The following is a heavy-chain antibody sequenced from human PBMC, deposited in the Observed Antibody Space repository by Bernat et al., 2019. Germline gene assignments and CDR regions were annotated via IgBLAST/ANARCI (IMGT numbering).Heavy chain of an antibody. J-gene: IGHJ4*02. D-gene: IGHD4-17*01. CDR2: IRSKANSYAT. V-gene: IGHV3-73*02. CDR1: GFTFSGSA. CDR3: TRQEGYGDYPDY. Sequence: EVQLVESGGGLVQPGGSLKLSCAVSGFTFSGSAMHWVRQASGKGLEWVGRIRSKANSYATAYGASVTGRFTIPRDDSKNTAYLQMNSLKTEDTAVYYCTRQEGYGDYPDYRGQGTLVTVSS.